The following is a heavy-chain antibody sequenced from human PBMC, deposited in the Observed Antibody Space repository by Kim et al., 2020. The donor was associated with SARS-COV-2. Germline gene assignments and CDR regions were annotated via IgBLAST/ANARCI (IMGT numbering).Heavy chain of an antibody. CDR2: ISSSSSYT. Sequence: GGSLRLSCAASGFTFSDYYMSWIRQAPGKGLEWVSYISSSSSYTNYADSVKGRFTISRDNAKNSLYLQMNSLRAEDTAVYYCARVYYGYSSSPTFPLGRYGMDVWGQGTTVTVSS. CDR1: GFTFSDYY. CDR3: ARVYYGYSSSPTFPLGRYGMDV. J-gene: IGHJ6*02. V-gene: IGHV3-11*05. D-gene: IGHD6-13*01.